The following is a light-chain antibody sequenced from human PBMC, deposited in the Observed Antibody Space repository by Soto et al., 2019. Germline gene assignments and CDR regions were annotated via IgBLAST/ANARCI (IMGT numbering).Light chain of an antibody. V-gene: IGKV1-9*01. CDR2: AAS. Sequence: IQLTQSPSSLSASVGDRVTITCRASQGISSYLAWYQQKPGKAPKLLIYAASTLQSGVPSRFSGSGSGTDFTLPISSLQPEDFATYYCHQLNSYPPWTFGQGTKVEIK. CDR1: QGISSY. CDR3: HQLNSYPPWT. J-gene: IGKJ1*01.